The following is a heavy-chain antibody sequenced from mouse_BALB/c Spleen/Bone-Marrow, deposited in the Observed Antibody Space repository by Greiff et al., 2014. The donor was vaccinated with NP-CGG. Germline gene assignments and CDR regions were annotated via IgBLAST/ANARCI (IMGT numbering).Heavy chain of an antibody. D-gene: IGHD2-4*01. V-gene: IGHV1-87*01. CDR3: ARRGSDYENAMDY. J-gene: IGHJ4*01. CDR2: IYPGDGDT. CDR1: GYTFTSYW. Sequence: QVQLKQSGAELARPGASVKLSCKAAGYTFTSYWMQWVKQRPGQGLEWIGAIYPGDGDTRYSQKFKEKATLTADKSSSTAYIQLSRLASDDSAVYYCARRGSDYENAMDYWGQGTSVIVSS.